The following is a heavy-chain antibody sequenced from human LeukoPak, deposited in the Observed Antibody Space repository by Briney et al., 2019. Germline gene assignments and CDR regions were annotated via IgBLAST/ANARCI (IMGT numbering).Heavy chain of an antibody. Sequence: GGSLRLSCAASGFTFSNYALHWVRQAPGKGLEWVAVISYDGSNKYYADSVKGRFTISRDNSKNTLDLQMNNLRTEDTAVYYCARDESGLSRDFDYWGQGTLVTVSS. J-gene: IGHJ4*02. V-gene: IGHV3-30-3*01. D-gene: IGHD3-10*01. CDR1: GFTFSNYA. CDR3: ARDESGLSRDFDY. CDR2: ISYDGSNK.